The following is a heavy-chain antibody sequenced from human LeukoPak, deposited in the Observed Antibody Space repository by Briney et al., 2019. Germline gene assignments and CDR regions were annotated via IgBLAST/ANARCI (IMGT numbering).Heavy chain of an antibody. D-gene: IGHD6-13*01. Sequence: ASVKLSCKASGYTFTSYGISWVRQAPGQGLEWMGWISAYNGNTNYAQKLQGRVTITTDTSTSTAYMELRSLRSDDTAVYYCARVEEAAGLYYYYYYMDVWGKGTTVTISS. V-gene: IGHV1-18*01. CDR2: ISAYNGNT. CDR1: GYTFTSYG. CDR3: ARVEEAAGLYYYYYYMDV. J-gene: IGHJ6*03.